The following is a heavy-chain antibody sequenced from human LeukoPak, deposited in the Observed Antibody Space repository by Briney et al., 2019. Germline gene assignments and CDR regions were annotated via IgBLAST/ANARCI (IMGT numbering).Heavy chain of an antibody. CDR3: AIYDILTGYFDY. D-gene: IGHD3-9*01. CDR1: GYTLTELS. J-gene: IGHJ4*02. V-gene: IGHV1-24*01. Sequence: ASVKVSCKVSGYTLTELSMHWLRQAPGKGLEWMGGFDPEDGETIYAQKFQGRVTMTEDTSTDTAYMELSSLRSEDTAVYYCAIYDILTGYFDYWGQGTLVTVSS. CDR2: FDPEDGET.